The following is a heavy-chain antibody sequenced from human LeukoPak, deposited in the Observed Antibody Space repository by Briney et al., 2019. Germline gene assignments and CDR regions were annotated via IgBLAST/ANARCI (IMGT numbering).Heavy chain of an antibody. CDR2: ISSSSSYI. CDR3: ARADYYDSSGSYTGY. J-gene: IGHJ4*02. Sequence: GGSLRLSCAASGFTFSSYSMNWVRQAPGKVMGWVASISSSSSYIYYANSVKGPLTISRDNAKNSLYPQIDSLRPEDTAVSYCARADYYDSSGSYTGYWGQGTLVTVSS. V-gene: IGHV3-21*01. D-gene: IGHD3-22*01. CDR1: GFTFSSYS.